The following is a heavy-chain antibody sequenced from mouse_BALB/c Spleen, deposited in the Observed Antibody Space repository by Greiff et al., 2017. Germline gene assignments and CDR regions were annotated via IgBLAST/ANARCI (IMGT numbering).Heavy chain of an antibody. CDR3: ARDAKAARALFAY. V-gene: IGHV7-1*02. CDR1: GFTFSDFY. CDR2: SRNKANDYTT. Sequence: DVKLVESGGGLVQPGGSLRLSCATSGFTFSDFYMEWVRQPPGKRLEWIAASRNKANDYTTEYSASVKGRFIVSRDTSQSILYLQMNALRAEDTAIYYCARDAKAARALFAYWGQGTLVTVSA. J-gene: IGHJ3*01. D-gene: IGHD3-1*01.